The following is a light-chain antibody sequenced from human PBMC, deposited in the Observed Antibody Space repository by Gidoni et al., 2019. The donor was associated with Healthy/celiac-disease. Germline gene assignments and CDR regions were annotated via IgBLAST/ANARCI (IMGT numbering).Light chain of an antibody. V-gene: IGKV1-8*01. CDR3: QQYYSYPLT. CDR1: QGSSSY. CDR2: AAS. J-gene: IGKJ4*01. Sequence: AIRMTQSPSSLSASTGDRVTITWRASQGSSSYLAWYQQKPGKAPKLLIYAASTLQSGVPSRFSGSGSGTDFTLTISCLQSEDFAAYYCQQYYSYPLTFGGGTKVEIK.